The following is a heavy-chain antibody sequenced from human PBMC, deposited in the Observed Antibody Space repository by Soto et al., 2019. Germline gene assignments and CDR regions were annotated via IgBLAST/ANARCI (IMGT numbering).Heavy chain of an antibody. Sequence: QVQLQESGPGLVKPSQTLSLTCTVSGGSISTGGYYWTWIRQHPGKGLEWIGYIYYSRSTYYNPSLKRRVTISVDTSKNQFSLKLSSVTAADTAVYYCARGLSVTLFDNWGQGTLVTVSS. CDR1: GGSISTGGYY. J-gene: IGHJ4*02. D-gene: IGHD4-17*01. V-gene: IGHV4-31*03. CDR3: ARGLSVTLFDN. CDR2: IYYSRST.